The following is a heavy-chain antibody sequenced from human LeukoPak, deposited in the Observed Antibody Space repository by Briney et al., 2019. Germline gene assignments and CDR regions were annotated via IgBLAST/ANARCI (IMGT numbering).Heavy chain of an antibody. D-gene: IGHD1-26*01. CDR3: ARVSSGSYWDY. V-gene: IGHV3-30*04. J-gene: IGHJ4*02. Sequence: GGSLGLSCAASGFTFSSYAMHWVRQAPGKGLEWVAVISYDGSNKYYADSVKGRFTISRDNSKNTLYLQMNSLRAEDTAVYYCARVSSGSYWDYWGQGTLVTVSS. CDR1: GFTFSSYA. CDR2: ISYDGSNK.